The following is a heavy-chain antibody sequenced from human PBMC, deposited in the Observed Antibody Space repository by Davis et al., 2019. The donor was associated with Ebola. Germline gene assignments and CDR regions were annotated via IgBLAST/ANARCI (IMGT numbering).Heavy chain of an antibody. D-gene: IGHD1-26*01. V-gene: IGHV7-4-1*02. CDR3: ARGGAVQNPIFDY. Sequence: AASVKVSCKASGYTFSSYAMHWVRQAPGQRLEWMGRINTNTGNPTYAQGFTGRFVFSLDTSVSTAYLQISSLKAEDTAVYYCARGGAVQNPIFDYWGQGTLVTVSS. CDR2: INTNTGNP. CDR1: GYTFSSYA. J-gene: IGHJ4*02.